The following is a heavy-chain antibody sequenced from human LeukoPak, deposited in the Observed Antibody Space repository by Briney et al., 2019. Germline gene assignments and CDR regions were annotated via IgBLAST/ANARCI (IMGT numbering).Heavy chain of an antibody. D-gene: IGHD2-2*01. J-gene: IGHJ5*02. CDR3: ARDVVPAAIMYWFDP. CDR1: GFTFSSYA. CDR2: ISYDGSNK. V-gene: IGHV3-30*01. Sequence: GGSLRLSCAASGFTFSSYAMHWVRQAPGKGLEGVAVISYDGSNKYYADSVKGRFTISRDNSKNTLYLQMNSLRPEDTAVYYCARDVVPAAIMYWFDPWGQGTLVTVSS.